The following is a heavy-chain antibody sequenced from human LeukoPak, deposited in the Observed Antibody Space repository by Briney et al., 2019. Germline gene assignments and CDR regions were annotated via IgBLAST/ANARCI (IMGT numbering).Heavy chain of an antibody. V-gene: IGHV3-23*01. CDR3: AKNRDSSAYCHDAFDI. Sequence: TGGSLRLSCAASGFTFSSYAMSWVRQAPGKGLEWVSVISDSGGNTYYADSVKGRFTISRDNFKNTLYLQMNSLRAEDTAIYYCAKNRDSSAYCHDAFDIWGQGTMVTVSS. CDR1: GFTFSSYA. CDR2: ISDSGGNT. J-gene: IGHJ3*02. D-gene: IGHD3-22*01.